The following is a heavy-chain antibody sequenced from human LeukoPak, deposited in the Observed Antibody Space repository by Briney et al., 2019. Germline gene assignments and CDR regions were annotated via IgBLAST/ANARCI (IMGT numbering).Heavy chain of an antibody. V-gene: IGHV3-53*01. J-gene: IGHJ5*02. D-gene: IGHD6-6*01. CDR3: ARGLGPIAMFDP. Sequence: PGGSLRLSCAASGFTFSRYSMNWVRQAPGKGLERVSFIYSGSTHYSDSVKGRFTISRDNSKNTLYLQMNSLRAEDTAVYYCARGLGPIAMFDPWGQGTLVTVSS. CDR2: IYSGST. CDR1: GFTFSRYS.